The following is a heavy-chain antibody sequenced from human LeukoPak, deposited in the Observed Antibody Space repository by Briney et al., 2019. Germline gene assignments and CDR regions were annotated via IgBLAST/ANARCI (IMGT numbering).Heavy chain of an antibody. D-gene: IGHD3/OR15-3a*01. Sequence: GGSLRLSCAASGFTFSSYWMSWVRQAPGKGLEWVANIKQDGSEKYYVDSVKGRFTISRDNAKNTLFLQMNSLRAEDTAVYYCAREDFWTGYNGAFDVWGQGTMVTVSS. CDR1: GFTFSSYW. CDR3: AREDFWTGYNGAFDV. V-gene: IGHV3-7*01. J-gene: IGHJ3*01. CDR2: IKQDGSEK.